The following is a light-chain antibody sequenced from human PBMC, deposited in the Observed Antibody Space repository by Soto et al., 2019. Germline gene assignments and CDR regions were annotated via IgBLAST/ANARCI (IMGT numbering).Light chain of an antibody. CDR3: QQTSSFPLT. J-gene: IGKJ4*01. CDR2: ASS. CDR1: QGLVNW. V-gene: IGKV1-12*01. Sequence: DIQVTQSPSSVSASVGDRVTITCRASQGLVNWLAWYQQKPGKAPKLLIYASSSFQSGVPSRFSGSGSEPEFTLTISSLQPEDFATYYCQQTSSFPLTFGGGTKVEIK.